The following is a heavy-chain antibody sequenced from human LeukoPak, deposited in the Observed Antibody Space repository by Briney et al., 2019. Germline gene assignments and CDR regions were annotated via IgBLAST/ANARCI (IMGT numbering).Heavy chain of an antibody. V-gene: IGHV3-7*01. Sequence: GGSLRLSCAASGFTFSSYWMSWVRQAPGKGLEWVANVKQDGSEKYYVDSVKGRFTISRDNSKNTLYLQMNSLRAEDTAVYYCARGWGGIAAAPDDYWGQGTLVTVSS. J-gene: IGHJ4*02. CDR2: VKQDGSEK. D-gene: IGHD6-13*01. CDR1: GFTFSSYW. CDR3: ARGWGGIAAAPDDY.